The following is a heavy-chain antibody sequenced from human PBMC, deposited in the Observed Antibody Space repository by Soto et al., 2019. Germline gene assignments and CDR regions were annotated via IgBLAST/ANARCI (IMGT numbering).Heavy chain of an antibody. J-gene: IGHJ6*02. Sequence: QVQLVQSGAEGKNPGSSVKVSCKASGGIFSIYAISWVRQAPGKGLGWLGGIIPIFGTANYAQKFQGRVTITAEKTTSAAYMELSSLRSEDTAVYYCAAGVVTVHYYYDMDVWGQGTTVTVS. CDR2: IIPIFGTA. CDR3: AAGVVTVHYYYDMDV. V-gene: IGHV1-69*06. CDR1: GGIFSIYA. D-gene: IGHD3-3*01.